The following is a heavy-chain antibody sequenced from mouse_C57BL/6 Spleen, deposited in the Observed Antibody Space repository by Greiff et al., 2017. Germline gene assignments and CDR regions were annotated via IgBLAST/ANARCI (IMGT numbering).Heavy chain of an antibody. J-gene: IGHJ4*01. CDR3: ARYSNYDIDYAMDY. D-gene: IGHD2-5*01. CDR2: IYPGSGST. Sequence: QVQLQQPGAELVKPGASVKMSCKASGYTFTSYWLTWVKQRPGQGLEWIGDIYPGSGSTNYNEKFKSKATLTVDTSSSTAYMQLSSLTSEDSAVYYCARYSNYDIDYAMDYWGQGTSVTVSS. CDR1: GYTFTSYW. V-gene: IGHV1-55*01.